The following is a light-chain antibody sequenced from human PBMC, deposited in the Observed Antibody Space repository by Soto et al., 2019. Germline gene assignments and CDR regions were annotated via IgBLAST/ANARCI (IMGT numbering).Light chain of an antibody. CDR3: QQRGKWPST. J-gene: IGKJ2*02. Sequence: EIVMTQSPATLSLSPRERATLSCRASQSVSSSLAWYQQKPGQAPRLLIYGASTRATGIPVRFSGSGSGTEFTLTISNLQSEDFAVYYCQQRGKWPSTFGPGTKVE. CDR2: GAS. V-gene: IGKV3-15*01. CDR1: QSVSSS.